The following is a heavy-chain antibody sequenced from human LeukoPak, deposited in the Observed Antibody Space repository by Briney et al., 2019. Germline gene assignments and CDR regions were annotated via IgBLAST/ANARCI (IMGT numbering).Heavy chain of an antibody. D-gene: IGHD3-10*01. CDR1: GFTFSSYA. J-gene: IGHJ4*02. CDR2: ISSNGGST. V-gene: IGHV3-64D*06. CDR3: VKDPGSEEFDY. Sequence: PGGSLRPSCSASGFTFSSYAMHWVRQAPGKGLEYVSAISSNGGSTYYADSVKGRFTISRDNSKDTLYLQMSSLRAEDTAVYYCVKDPGSEEFDYWGQGTLVTVSS.